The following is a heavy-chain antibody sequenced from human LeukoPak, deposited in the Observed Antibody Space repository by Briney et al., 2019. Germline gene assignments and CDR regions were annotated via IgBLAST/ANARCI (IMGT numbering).Heavy chain of an antibody. J-gene: IGHJ4*02. CDR1: GFTFSSYA. D-gene: IGHD3-16*01. V-gene: IGHV3-23*01. CDR3: ARDPGWGALDY. Sequence: GGSLRLSCVASGFTFSSYAMTWVRQAPGKGLEWVAVISGSGGSTYYADSVKGRFTISRDNSKNTLYLQMNSLRAEDTAVYYCARDPGWGALDYWGQGALVIVSS. CDR2: ISGSGGST.